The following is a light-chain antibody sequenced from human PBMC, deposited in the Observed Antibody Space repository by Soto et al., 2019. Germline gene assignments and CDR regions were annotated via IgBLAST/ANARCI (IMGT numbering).Light chain of an antibody. CDR1: QSVSYN. CDR2: GVF. J-gene: IGKJ4*01. V-gene: IGKV3-15*01. Sequence: EIVMTQSPATLSVSPGETATLSCRASQSVSYNLAWYQQKPGHDPRLLIYGVFTRAAGIQARFSGSGSGTEFSLTISSMQSEDFAVYYCQQYKNWPPLTFGGGTKVEIK. CDR3: QQYKNWPPLT.